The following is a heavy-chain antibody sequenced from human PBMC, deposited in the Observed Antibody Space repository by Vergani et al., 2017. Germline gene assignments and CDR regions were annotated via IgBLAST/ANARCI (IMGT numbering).Heavy chain of an antibody. CDR2: LSWDGGGT. V-gene: IGHV3-43D*03. CDR3: EKDLSEDLDHGYYAPGWIDY. Sequence: QLVESGGGLVQPGESLRLSCAASGFTFDDYAMHWVRQAPGKGLEWVSLLSWDGGGTFYADSVKGRFTISRDNSKKSLYLQMNSLRTEDTALYYCEKDLSEDLDHGYYAPGWIDYWGQRSLVTVSS. D-gene: IGHD1-26*01. J-gene: IGHJ4*02. CDR1: GFTFDDYA.